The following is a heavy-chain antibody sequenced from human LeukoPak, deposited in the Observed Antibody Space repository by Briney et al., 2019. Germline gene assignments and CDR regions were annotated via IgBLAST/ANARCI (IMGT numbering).Heavy chain of an antibody. CDR3: ARVNRGSSWSGDLTPYYYYYMDV. CDR2: IHYSGRT. J-gene: IGHJ6*03. D-gene: IGHD6-13*01. V-gene: IGHV4-39*07. Sequence: SETLSLTCTVSGGSISSSSYYWGWIRQPPGKGLMWIGSIHYSGRTYSNPSLKSRVTISVDTSKNQFSLKLSSVTAADTAVYYCARVNRGSSWSGDLTPYYYYYMDVWGKGTTVTVSS. CDR1: GGSISSSSYY.